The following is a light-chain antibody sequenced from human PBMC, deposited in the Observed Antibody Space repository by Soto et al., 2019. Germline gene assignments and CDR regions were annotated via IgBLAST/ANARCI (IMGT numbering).Light chain of an antibody. V-gene: IGKV1-39*01. Sequence: DIQMTQSPSSLSASVGDRVTITCRASQNIRNYLNWYQQKPGKAPKLLIYMAFTLQSGVPPRFSGSGSGTDFTLTISSLQPDDFTTYYCQQYTSYSRAFGQGTKVDIK. CDR1: QNIRNY. CDR3: QQYTSYSRA. CDR2: MAF. J-gene: IGKJ1*01.